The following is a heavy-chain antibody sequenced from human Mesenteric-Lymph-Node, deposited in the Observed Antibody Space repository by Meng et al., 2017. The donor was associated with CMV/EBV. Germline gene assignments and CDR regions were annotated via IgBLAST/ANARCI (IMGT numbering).Heavy chain of an antibody. CDR1: GFTFSSYS. D-gene: IGHD5-18*01. CDR3: ARIPRRVAGGYSYTPLMDV. J-gene: IGHJ6*02. CDR2: ISSSSSYI. Sequence: GGSLRLSCAASGFTFSSYSMNWVRQAPGKGLEWVSSISSSSSYIYYADSVKGRFTISRDNAKNSLYLQMNSLRAEDTAVYYCARIPRRVAGGYSYTPLMDVWGQGTTVTVSS. V-gene: IGHV3-21*01.